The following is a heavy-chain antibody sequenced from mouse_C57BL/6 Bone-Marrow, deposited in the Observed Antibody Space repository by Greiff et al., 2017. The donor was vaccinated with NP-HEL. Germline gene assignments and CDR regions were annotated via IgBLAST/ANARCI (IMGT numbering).Heavy chain of an antibody. J-gene: IGHJ4*01. CDR3: ARSNLLLRKYYAMDY. CDR2: IYPGSGST. CDR1: GYTFTSYW. D-gene: IGHD1-1*01. V-gene: IGHV1-55*01. Sequence: VQLQQPGAELVKPGASVKMSCKASGYTFTSYWITWVKQRPGQGLEWIGDIYPGSGSTNYNEKFKSKATLTVDTSSSTAYMQLSSLTSEDSAVYDCARSNLLLRKYYAMDYWGQGTSVTVSS.